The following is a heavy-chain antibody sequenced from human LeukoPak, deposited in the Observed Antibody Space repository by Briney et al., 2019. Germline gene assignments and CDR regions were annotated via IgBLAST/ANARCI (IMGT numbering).Heavy chain of an antibody. CDR2: ISAYNGNT. CDR3: ARERGAYNWNPFDY. J-gene: IGHJ4*02. V-gene: IGHV1-18*03. Sequence: ASVKVSCKASGYTFTSYGISWVRQAPGQGLEWMGWISAYNGNTKYSQEFQGRVTITRDTSASTAYMELSSLRSEDMAVYYCARERGAYNWNPFDYWGQGTLVTVSS. D-gene: IGHD1-20*01. CDR1: GYTFTSYG.